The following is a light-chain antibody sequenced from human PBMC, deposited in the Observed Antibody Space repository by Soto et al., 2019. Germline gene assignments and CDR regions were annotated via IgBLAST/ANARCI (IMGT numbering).Light chain of an antibody. CDR1: QSISSY. V-gene: IGKV1-39*01. CDR2: AAS. Sequence: DIQMTQSPSSLSASVGDRVTITCRASQSISSYLNWYQQKPGKAPKLLIYAASSLQSGVPSRFSGSGSGTDFTHTISSLQPEDFATYYCQQSYSTPRTFGGGTKVDI. J-gene: IGKJ4*01. CDR3: QQSYSTPRT.